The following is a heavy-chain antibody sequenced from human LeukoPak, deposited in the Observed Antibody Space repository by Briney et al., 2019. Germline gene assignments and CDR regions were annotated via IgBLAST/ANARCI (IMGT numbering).Heavy chain of an antibody. CDR2: IRYDGSKK. V-gene: IGHV3-30*02. Sequence: GGSLRLSCAASGFTFSSYGMNWVRQTPGKGLEWVAFIRYDGSKKYSADSVKGRFTISRDHSKNTLYLQMNSLRAEDTAVYYCAKDYNRAYYYGSGFDYWGQGTLVTVSS. D-gene: IGHD3-10*01. CDR3: AKDYNRAYYYGSGFDY. J-gene: IGHJ4*02. CDR1: GFTFSSYG.